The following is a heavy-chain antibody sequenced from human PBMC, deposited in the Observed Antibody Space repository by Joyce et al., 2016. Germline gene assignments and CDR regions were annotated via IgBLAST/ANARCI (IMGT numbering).Heavy chain of an antibody. J-gene: IGHJ6*02. CDR2: ISHDGNNK. Sequence: QVQLVESGGGVVQPERSLRLSCAASVFTFSAYAMHWVRQAPGKGLGWVAIISHDGNNKYYADSVKGRFTISRDNSRNTLSLQMNSLRPEDTAVYYCARGSLAVVPTGYGMDVWGQGTTVTVSS. CDR3: ARGSLAVVPTGYGMDV. V-gene: IGHV3-30-3*01. D-gene: IGHD2-2*01. CDR1: VFTFSAYA.